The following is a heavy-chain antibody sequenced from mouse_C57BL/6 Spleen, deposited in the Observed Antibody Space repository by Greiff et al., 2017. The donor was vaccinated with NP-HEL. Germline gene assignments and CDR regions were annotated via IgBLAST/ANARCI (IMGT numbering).Heavy chain of an antibody. CDR3: ARQEGTPGWFAY. J-gene: IGHJ3*01. CDR2: ISSGGSYT. D-gene: IGHD2-14*01. V-gene: IGHV5-6*01. Sequence: EVQVVESGGDLVKPGGSPKLSCAASGFTFSSYGMSWVRQTPDKRLEWVATISSGGSYTYYPDSVKGRFTISRDNAKNTLYLQMSSLKSEDTAMYYCARQEGTPGWFAYWGQGTLVTVSA. CDR1: GFTFSSYG.